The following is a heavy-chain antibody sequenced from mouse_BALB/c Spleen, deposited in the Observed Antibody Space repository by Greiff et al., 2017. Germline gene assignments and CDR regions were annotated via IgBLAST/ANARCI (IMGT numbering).Heavy chain of an antibody. D-gene: IGHD1-2*01. CDR3: ARSYYGYGFAY. CDR1: GYSITSDYA. J-gene: IGHJ3*01. V-gene: IGHV3-2*02. Sequence: EVKLMESGPGLVKPSQSLSLTCTVTGYSITSDYAWNWIRQFPGNKLEWMGYISYSGSTSYNPSLKSRISITRDTSKNQFFLQLNSVTTEDTATYYCARSYYGYGFAYWGQGTLVTVSA. CDR2: ISYSGST.